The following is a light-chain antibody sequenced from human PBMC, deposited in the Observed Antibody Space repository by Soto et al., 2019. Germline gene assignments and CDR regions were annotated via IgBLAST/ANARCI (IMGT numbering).Light chain of an antibody. CDR2: DVS. V-gene: IGKV1-5*01. Sequence: DIQMTQSPSTVSAYVGDSVTITCRASQSITTWLAWYQQRPGKAPKLLIYDVSSLQSGVPSRFSGSGSGTEFTLTISSLQSEDFAVYYCQEYIHWPPGMFGPGTTVDIK. J-gene: IGKJ1*01. CDR3: QEYIHWPPGM. CDR1: QSITTW.